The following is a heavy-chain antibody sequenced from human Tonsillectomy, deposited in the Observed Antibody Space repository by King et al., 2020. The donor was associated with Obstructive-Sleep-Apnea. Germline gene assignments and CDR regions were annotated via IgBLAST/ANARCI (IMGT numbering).Heavy chain of an antibody. CDR2: INPVGCGT. CDR1: GFTFSSYW. J-gene: IGHJ4*02. CDR3: ARPTTTLHY. Sequence: VQLVESGGGLVQPGGSLRLSCAASGFTFSSYWMHWVRQAPGKGLVWVSRINPVGCGTIYADSVKGRFTISRDNAKNTLFLQMNSLRAEDTAVYYCARPTTTLHYWGQGTLVTVSS. D-gene: IGHD1-26*01. V-gene: IGHV3-74*01.